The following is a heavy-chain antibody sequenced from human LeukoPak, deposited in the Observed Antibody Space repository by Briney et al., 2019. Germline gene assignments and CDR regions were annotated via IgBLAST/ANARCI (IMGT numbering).Heavy chain of an antibody. Sequence: PSETLSLTCTVSGGSISSSSYYWGWIRQPPGKGLEWIGSIYYSGSTYYNPSLKSRVTISVDTSKNQFSLKLSSVTAADTAVYYCARDSSGWHFDYWGQGTLVTVSS. V-gene: IGHV4-39*07. CDR3: ARDSSGWHFDY. J-gene: IGHJ4*02. CDR2: IYYSGST. D-gene: IGHD6-19*01. CDR1: GGSISSSSYY.